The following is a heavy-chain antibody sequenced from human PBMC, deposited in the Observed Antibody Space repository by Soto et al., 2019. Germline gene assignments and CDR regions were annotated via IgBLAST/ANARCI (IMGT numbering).Heavy chain of an antibody. J-gene: IGHJ4*02. Sequence: EVQLLESGGGLVQPGGSLRLSCADSGFTFSSCAMSWVRRAPGKGLEWVSVMSGSGGSTFYADSVKGRFTISRDNFKTTLYLQMNSLRAEDTAVYYCAKGTVGSTLQPYYLDYWGQGTLVTVSS. CDR1: GFTFSSCA. CDR3: AKGTVGSTLQPYYLDY. V-gene: IGHV3-23*01. D-gene: IGHD6-13*01. CDR2: MSGSGGST.